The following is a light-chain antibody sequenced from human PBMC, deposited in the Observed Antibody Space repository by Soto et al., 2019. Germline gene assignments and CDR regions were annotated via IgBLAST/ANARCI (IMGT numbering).Light chain of an antibody. CDR2: DVT. Sequence: QAVLTQPASVSGSPGQSITISCTGTSSDIGDYDYVSWYQHLLGKAPKLLIFDVTHRPSGVSDRFSGSKSGNTASLTISGVRPEDEADYYCCSYTDIALDVVFGGGTKVTVL. CDR1: SSDIGDYDY. V-gene: IGLV2-14*01. CDR3: CSYTDIALDVV. J-gene: IGLJ2*01.